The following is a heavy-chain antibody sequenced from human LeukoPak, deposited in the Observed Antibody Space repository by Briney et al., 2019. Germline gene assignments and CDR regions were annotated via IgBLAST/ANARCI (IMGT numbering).Heavy chain of an antibody. CDR1: GFTFSSYA. D-gene: IGHD2-2*01. CDR3: AKVDYQAPGNY. Sequence: GGSLRLSCAASGFTFSSYAMSWVRQAPGKGLEWVSAISRSGGSTYYADSVKGRFTISRDNPKNTLYLQMNSLRAEDTAVYYCAKVDYQAPGNYWGQGTLVTVSS. J-gene: IGHJ4*02. V-gene: IGHV3-23*01. CDR2: ISRSGGST.